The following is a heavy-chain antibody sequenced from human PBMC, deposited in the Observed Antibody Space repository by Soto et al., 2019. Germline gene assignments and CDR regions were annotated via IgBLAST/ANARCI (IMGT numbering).Heavy chain of an antibody. J-gene: IGHJ4*02. CDR3: ARIFGYSYGRYYFDY. V-gene: IGHV2-26*01. D-gene: IGHD5-18*01. CDR1: GFSLSNARMG. Sequence: KESGPVLVKPTETLTLTCTVSGFSLSNARMGVSWIRQPPGKALEWLAHIFSNDEKSYSTSLKSRLTISKDTSKSQVVLTMTNMDPVDTATYYCARIFGYSYGRYYFDYWGQGTLVTVSS. CDR2: IFSNDEK.